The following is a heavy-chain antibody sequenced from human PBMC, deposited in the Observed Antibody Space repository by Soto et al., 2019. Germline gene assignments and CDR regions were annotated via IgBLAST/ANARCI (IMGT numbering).Heavy chain of an antibody. V-gene: IGHV3-21*01. CDR1: GFTFSSYS. Sequence: EVQLVESGGGLVKPGGSLRLSCAASGFTFSSYSMNWVRQAPGKGLEWVSSISSSSSYIYYADSVEGRFTISRDNAKNSLFRQMNSLRAVDTAVYYGAGAIDYACGMDVWGQGTTVTVSS. J-gene: IGHJ6*02. CDR3: AGAIDYACGMDV. CDR2: ISSSSSYI.